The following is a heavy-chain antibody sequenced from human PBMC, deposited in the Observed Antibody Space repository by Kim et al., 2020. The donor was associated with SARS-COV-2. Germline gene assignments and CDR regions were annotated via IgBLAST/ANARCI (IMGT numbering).Heavy chain of an antibody. J-gene: IGHJ6*02. V-gene: IGHV3-53*04. CDR3: ARDRGIAAAGIYYYYGMDV. D-gene: IGHD6-13*01. Sequence: GRFTISRHNSKNTLYLQMNRLRAEDTAVYYCARDRGIAAAGIYYYYGMDVWGQGTTVTVSS.